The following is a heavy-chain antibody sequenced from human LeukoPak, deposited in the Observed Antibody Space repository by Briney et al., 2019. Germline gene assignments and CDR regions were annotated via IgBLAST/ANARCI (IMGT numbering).Heavy chain of an antibody. J-gene: IGHJ4*02. CDR2: IYYSGST. D-gene: IGHD6-13*01. CDR1: GGSISSYY. CDR3: ARGGPYSREFDC. V-gene: IGHV4-59*01. Sequence: PSETLSLTCTVSGGSISSYYWSWIRQPPGKGLEWIGYIYYSGSTNYNPSLKSRVTISVDTSKNQFSLKLSSVTAADTAVYYCARGGPYSREFDCWGQGTLVTVSS.